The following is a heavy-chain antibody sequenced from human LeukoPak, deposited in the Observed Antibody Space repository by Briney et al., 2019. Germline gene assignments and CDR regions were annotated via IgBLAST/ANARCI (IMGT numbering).Heavy chain of an antibody. CDR3: ARDSLYCSGGSCYFRYYYGMDV. J-gene: IGHJ6*02. CDR1: GYTFTSYV. V-gene: IGHV1-18*01. D-gene: IGHD2-15*01. Sequence: ASVKDSCKASGYTFTSYVISWVRPAPGQGLAWMGWISDYYGNTNYAQKVQGGVSRTTDTSTSAAYMELRSLRSDDTAVYYCARDSLYCSGGSCYFRYYYGMDVWGQGTTVTVSS. CDR2: ISDYYGNT.